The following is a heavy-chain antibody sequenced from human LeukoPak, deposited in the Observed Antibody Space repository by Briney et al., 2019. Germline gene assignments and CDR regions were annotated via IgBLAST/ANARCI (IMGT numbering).Heavy chain of an antibody. V-gene: IGHV1-46*01. Sequence: ASVKVSCKASGYTVTSYYMHWVRQAPGQGLEWMGIINPSGGSTSYAQKFQGRVTMTRDMSTSTVYMELSSLRSEDTAVYYCATDGSGSTPSDYWGQGTLVTVSS. J-gene: IGHJ4*02. CDR1: GYTVTSYY. CDR2: INPSGGST. CDR3: ATDGSGSTPSDY. D-gene: IGHD3-10*01.